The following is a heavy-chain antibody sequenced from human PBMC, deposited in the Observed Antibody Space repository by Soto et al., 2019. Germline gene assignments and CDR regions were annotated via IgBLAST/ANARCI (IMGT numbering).Heavy chain of an antibody. Sequence: GESLKISCKGSGYSFTSYWIGWVRQMPGKGLEWMGIIYPGDSDTRYSPSFQGQVTISADKSISTAYLQWSSLKASDTAMYYCARLLLGYCRSTSCYYYYGMDVWGQGTTVTVSS. J-gene: IGHJ6*02. CDR1: GYSFTSYW. CDR3: ARLLLGYCRSTSCYYYYGMDV. D-gene: IGHD2-2*01. CDR2: IYPGDSDT. V-gene: IGHV5-51*01.